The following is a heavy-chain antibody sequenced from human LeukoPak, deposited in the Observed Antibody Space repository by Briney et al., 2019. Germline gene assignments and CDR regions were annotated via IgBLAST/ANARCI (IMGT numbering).Heavy chain of an antibody. D-gene: IGHD3-16*01. J-gene: IGHJ6*02. Sequence: GGSLRLSCAASGFTFSSYAMSWVRQAPGKGLEWVSGIGASGITTYDADSGKGRFTISRDNSKNTLHLQMNSLRAEDTAVYFCARGGGLDVWGQGATVTVSS. CDR3: ARGGGLDV. V-gene: IGHV3-23*01. CDR2: IGASGITT. CDR1: GFTFSSYA.